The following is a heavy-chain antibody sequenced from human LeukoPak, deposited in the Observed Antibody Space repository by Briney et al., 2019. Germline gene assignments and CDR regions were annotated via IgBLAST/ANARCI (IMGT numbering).Heavy chain of an antibody. CDR2: ISSSSSYI. Sequence: PGGSLRLSCAASGFTFSSYSMNWVRQAPGKGLEWVSSISSSSSYIYYADSVKGRFTIPRDNAKNSLYLQMNSLRAEDTAVYYCARDQGSTAMDTFDYWGQGTLVTVSS. CDR1: GFTFSSYS. V-gene: IGHV3-21*01. J-gene: IGHJ4*02. CDR3: ARDQGSTAMDTFDY. D-gene: IGHD5-18*01.